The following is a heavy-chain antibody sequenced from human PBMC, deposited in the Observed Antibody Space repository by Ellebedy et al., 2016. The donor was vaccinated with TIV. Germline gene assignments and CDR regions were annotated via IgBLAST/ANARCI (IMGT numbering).Heavy chain of an antibody. CDR3: AREEGIAAAGAGGWMDV. Sequence: AASVKVSCKASGYTFSSYGISWVLQAPGQGLEWLGSICPSTCYTNYALKLQGRVTMTTDTSTSTAYMELRSLRSDDTAVYYRAREEGIAAAGAGGWMDVWGQGTTVTVSS. V-gene: IGHV1-18*01. CDR1: GYTFSSYG. CDR2: ICPSTCYT. D-gene: IGHD6-13*01. J-gene: IGHJ6*02.